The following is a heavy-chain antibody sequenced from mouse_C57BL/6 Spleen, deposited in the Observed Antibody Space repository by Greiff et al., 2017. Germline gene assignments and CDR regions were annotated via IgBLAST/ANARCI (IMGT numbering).Heavy chain of an antibody. V-gene: IGHV1-61*01. J-gene: IGHJ2*01. CDR3: ARGDESDY. Sequence: QVQLQQPGAELVRPGSSVKLSCKASGYTFTSYWMDWVKQRPGQGLEWIGNIYPSDSETHYNQKFKDKATLTVDKSSSTAYMQLSSLTSEDSAVYYCARGDESDYWGQGTTLTVSS. CDR1: GYTFTSYW. CDR2: IYPSDSET. D-gene: IGHD3-3*01.